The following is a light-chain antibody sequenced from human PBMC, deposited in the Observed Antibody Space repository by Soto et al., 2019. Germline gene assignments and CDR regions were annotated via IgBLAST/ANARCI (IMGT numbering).Light chain of an antibody. V-gene: IGLV2-23*01. J-gene: IGLJ2*01. CDR1: SSDVGNYNL. CDR2: EGS. CDR3: CSYAGSSTLV. Sequence: SVLTQPASVSGSPGQSITISCTGTSSDVGNYNLVSWYQQHPGKAPKVMIYEGSKRPSGVSNRFSGSKSGNTASLTISGLQAEDEADYYCCSYAGSSTLVFGGGTKLTVL.